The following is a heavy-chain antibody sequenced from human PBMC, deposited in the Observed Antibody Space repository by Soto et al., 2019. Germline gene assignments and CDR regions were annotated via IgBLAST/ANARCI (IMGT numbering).Heavy chain of an antibody. CDR3: AHSIAVKEEFDY. V-gene: IGHV2-5*02. CDR2: IYWDDDK. Sequence: GLDLEWLALIYWDDDKRYSPSLKSRLTITKDTSKNQVVLTMTNMDPVDTATYYCAHSIAVKEEFDYWGQGTLVTVSS. D-gene: IGHD6-19*01. J-gene: IGHJ4*02.